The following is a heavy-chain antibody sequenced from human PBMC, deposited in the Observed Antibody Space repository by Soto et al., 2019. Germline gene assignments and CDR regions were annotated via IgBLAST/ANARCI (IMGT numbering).Heavy chain of an antibody. Sequence: GGSLRLSCAASGFTFSTYAMSWVRQAPGKGLEWVSAIGDSGHTTYYADSVKGRFTISRDNSKNTLYLQMNSLRAEDTAVYYCATIAVPPAFDIWGQGTMVTVSS. V-gene: IGHV3-23*01. D-gene: IGHD6-19*01. J-gene: IGHJ3*02. CDR1: GFTFSTYA. CDR3: ATIAVPPAFDI. CDR2: IGDSGHTT.